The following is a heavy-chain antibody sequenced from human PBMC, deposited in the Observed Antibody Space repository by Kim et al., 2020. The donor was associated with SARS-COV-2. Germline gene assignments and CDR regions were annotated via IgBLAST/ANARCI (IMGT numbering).Heavy chain of an antibody. J-gene: IGHJ5*02. V-gene: IGHV3-74*01. D-gene: IGHD3-10*01. CDR2: INSDGSST. CDR3: ARALYYYGSGSYYKHNWFDP. CDR1: GFTFSSYW. Sequence: GGSLRLSCAASGFTFSSYWMHWVRQAPGKGLVWVSRINSDGSSTSYADSVKGRFTISRDNAKNTLYLQMNSLRAEDTAVYYCARALYYYGSGSYYKHNWFDPWGQGTLVTVSS.